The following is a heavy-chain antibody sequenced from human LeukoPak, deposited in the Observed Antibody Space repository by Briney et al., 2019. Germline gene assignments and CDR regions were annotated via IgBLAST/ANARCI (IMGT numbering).Heavy chain of an antibody. CDR3: VNDLSDESSGYVFDY. J-gene: IGHJ4*02. CDR2: ISWDGTT. Sequence: GGSLRLSCAPSGFTFEDYTVHWVRQAPGKTLEWVSLISWDGTTYYPDSVKGRFTISRDNNKTSLYLQMDTLRSEDTAFSYCVNDLSDESSGYVFDYWGEGTLVTVSP. CDR1: GFTFEDYT. D-gene: IGHD3-22*01. V-gene: IGHV3-43*01.